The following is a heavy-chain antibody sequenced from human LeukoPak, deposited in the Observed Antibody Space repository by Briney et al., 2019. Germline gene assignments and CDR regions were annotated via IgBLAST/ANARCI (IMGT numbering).Heavy chain of an antibody. Sequence: GGSLRLSCAASGFTFSSYGMHWVRQAPGKGLEWVAVISYDGSNKYYADSVKGRFTISRDNSKNTLYLQMNSLRAEDTAVYYCAKEGVTAAGTGYYFDYWGQGTLVTVSS. CDR3: AKEGVTAAGTGYYFDY. J-gene: IGHJ4*02. CDR1: GFTFSSYG. CDR2: ISYDGSNK. V-gene: IGHV3-30*18. D-gene: IGHD6-13*01.